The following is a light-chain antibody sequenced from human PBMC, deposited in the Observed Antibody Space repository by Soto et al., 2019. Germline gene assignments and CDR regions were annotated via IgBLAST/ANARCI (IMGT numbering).Light chain of an antibody. Sequence: EIFLTQSPATLSLSPGERATLSCGASQNINRYLAWYHQKPGQPPRLLIYDASTRATGIPARLSGSGSGTDLTLTISSLEPEDFEVYYCQQRSNWTITFGQGTRLEIK. CDR1: QNINRY. CDR3: QQRSNWTIT. CDR2: DAS. V-gene: IGKV3-11*01. J-gene: IGKJ5*01.